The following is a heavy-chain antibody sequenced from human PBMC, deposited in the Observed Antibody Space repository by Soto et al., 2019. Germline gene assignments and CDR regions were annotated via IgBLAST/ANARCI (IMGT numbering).Heavy chain of an antibody. D-gene: IGHD1-1*01. J-gene: IGHJ4*02. CDR1: GFTISSNA. V-gene: IGHV3-23*01. CDR2: ISDRGDTT. CDR3: AKDKPGTTSFDY. Sequence: EVKLLESGGGLVQPGGSLRLSCAASGFTISSNAMYWVRQAPGTGLEWVSAISDRGDTTHYADSVKGRFTISRATSKNSLYLQLNALRADDTAVYYCAKDKPGTTSFDYWGQGTLVTVSS.